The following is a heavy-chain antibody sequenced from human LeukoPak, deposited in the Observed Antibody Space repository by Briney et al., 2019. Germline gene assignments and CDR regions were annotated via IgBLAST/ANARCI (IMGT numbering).Heavy chain of an antibody. Sequence: GGSLRLSCAASGFTFTNVWMSWVRQSPGKGLEWVGRIISKTGGGTTDYAAPVKGRFTISRDNSKNTLYLQMNSLRAEDTAVYYCAREPDNWNYADYWGQGTLVTVSS. D-gene: IGHD1-7*01. V-gene: IGHV3-15*01. J-gene: IGHJ4*02. CDR1: GFTFTNVW. CDR2: IISKTGGGTT. CDR3: AREPDNWNYADY.